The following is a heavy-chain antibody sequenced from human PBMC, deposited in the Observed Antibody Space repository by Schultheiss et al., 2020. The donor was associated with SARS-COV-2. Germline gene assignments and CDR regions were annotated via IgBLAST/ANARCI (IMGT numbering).Heavy chain of an antibody. D-gene: IGHD6-25*01. CDR1: GGSISSYY. CDR3: ARPAWGGRGYRPGYFDY. J-gene: IGHJ4*02. V-gene: IGHV4-59*08. Sequence: SQTLSLTCTVSGGSISSYYWSWIRQPPGKGLEWIGYIYYSGSTYYNPSLKSRVTISVDTSKNQFSLKLSSVTAADTAVYYCARPAWGGRGYRPGYFDYWGQGTLVTVSS. CDR2: IYYSGST.